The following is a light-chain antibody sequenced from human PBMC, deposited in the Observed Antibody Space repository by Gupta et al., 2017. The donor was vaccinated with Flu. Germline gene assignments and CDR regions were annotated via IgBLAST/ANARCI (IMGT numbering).Light chain of an antibody. Sequence: VVTQSPGTLSLSPGERATRSCRASQSVSSSYLAWYQQKPGQAPRLLIYGASSRATGIPDRFSGSGSGTDFTLTISRLEPEDFAVYYCQQYGSSPWTFGXGTKVEIK. CDR2: GAS. J-gene: IGKJ1*01. CDR3: QQYGSSPWT. CDR1: QSVSSSY. V-gene: IGKV3-20*01.